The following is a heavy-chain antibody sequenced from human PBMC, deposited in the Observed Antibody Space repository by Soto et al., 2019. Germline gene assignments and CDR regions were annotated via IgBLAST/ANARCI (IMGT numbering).Heavy chain of an antibody. CDR1: GYSFITNW. D-gene: IGHD2-2*02. Sequence: GESLKISCKGSGYSFITNWIGWVRQMPGKGLEWMGIIYPGDSDTRYSPSFQGQVTISADKSISTAYLQWSSLKASDTAMYYCARPWCSGTSCYRGVDYGMDVWGQGTTVTVSS. J-gene: IGHJ6*02. CDR3: ARPWCSGTSCYRGVDYGMDV. V-gene: IGHV5-51*01. CDR2: IYPGDSDT.